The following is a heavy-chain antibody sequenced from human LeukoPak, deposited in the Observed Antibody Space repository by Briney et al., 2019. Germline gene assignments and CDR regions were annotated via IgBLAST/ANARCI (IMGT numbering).Heavy chain of an antibody. D-gene: IGHD6-13*01. CDR2: IYYSGST. J-gene: IGHJ4*02. Sequence: SETLSLTCTVSGGSISSGGNYWSWIRQHPGKGLEWIGYIYYSGSTYYNPSLKSRVTISVDTSKNQFSLKLSPVTAADTAVYYCARTPSRTLIAAAGIDFDFWGQGTLVTVSS. V-gene: IGHV4-31*03. CDR1: GGSISSGGNY. CDR3: ARTPSRTLIAAAGIDFDF.